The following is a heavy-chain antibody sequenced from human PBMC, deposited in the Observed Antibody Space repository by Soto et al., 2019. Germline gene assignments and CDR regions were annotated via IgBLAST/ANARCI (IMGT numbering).Heavy chain of an antibody. J-gene: IGHJ4*02. V-gene: IGHV2-26*01. Sequence: QVTLKESGPVLVKPTETLTLTCTVSGFSLSNARMGVSWIRQPPGKALEWLAHIFSNDEKSYSTSLKRRLTFSKDNSKSQVVLTMTNMDPVDTATYYCTRTNYAGVFDYWGQGTLVTVSS. CDR3: TRTNYAGVFDY. CDR1: GFSLSNARMG. CDR2: IFSNDEK. D-gene: IGHD1-7*01.